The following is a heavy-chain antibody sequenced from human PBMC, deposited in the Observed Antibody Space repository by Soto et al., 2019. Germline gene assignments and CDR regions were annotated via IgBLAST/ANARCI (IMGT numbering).Heavy chain of an antibody. Sequence: GGSQIRCCAASAFPFANAWISWVRQAPGKGLAWVGRIKSKADGGTTDYAAPVKGRFTISRDESQNTLYLQMNSLKTEDTAVYYCTSLYYGHWGQGTLVTVSS. CDR1: AFPFANAW. D-gene: IGHD4-17*01. V-gene: IGHV3-15*01. CDR2: IKSKADGGTT. CDR3: TSLYYGH. J-gene: IGHJ4*02.